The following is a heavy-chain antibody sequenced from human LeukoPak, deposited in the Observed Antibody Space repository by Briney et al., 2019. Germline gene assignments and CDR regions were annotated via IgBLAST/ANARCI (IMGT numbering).Heavy chain of an antibody. CDR2: IIPIFGTA. V-gene: IGHV1-69*05. J-gene: IGHJ5*02. CDR1: GGTFSSYA. CDR3: ARDRAIIVGAALWFDP. D-gene: IGHD1-26*01. Sequence: SVKVSCKASGGTFSSYAISWVRQAPGQALEWMGRIIPIFGTANYAQKFQGRVTITTDESTSTAYMELSSLRSEDTAVYYCARDRAIIVGAALWFDPWGQGTLVTVSS.